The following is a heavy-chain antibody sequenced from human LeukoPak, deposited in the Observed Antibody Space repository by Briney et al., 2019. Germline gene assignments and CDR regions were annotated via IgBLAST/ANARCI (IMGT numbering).Heavy chain of an antibody. CDR2: ISYDGSNK. J-gene: IGHJ6*02. V-gene: IGHV3-30-3*01. CDR3: ARDSPAYCRSGSCCSGGMDV. Sequence: PGRSLRLSCAASGFTFSSYAMRWVRQAPGKGLEWVADISYDGSNKYYADSVKGRFTISRDNYKNTLYLHMNSLRAEDTAVYYCARDSPAYCRSGSCCSGGMDVWGQGTTVTVSS. CDR1: GFTFSSYA. D-gene: IGHD2-15*01.